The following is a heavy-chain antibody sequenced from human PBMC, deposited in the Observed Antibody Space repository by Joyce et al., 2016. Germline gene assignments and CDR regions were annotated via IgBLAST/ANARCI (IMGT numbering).Heavy chain of an antibody. J-gene: IGHJ4*02. V-gene: IGHV4-34*02. CDR1: VVPFRGFF. D-gene: IGHD6-19*01. CDR2: ITTSGAT. Sequence: QVQLRQWGAGLLKPSETLSLTCAVSVVPFRGFFWTWVRQPPVKALEWIGDITTSGATNYNPSLRSRVAISVDTSNNQFSLTLTSLSAADMAVYYCARSQWLAPLMYWGQGTLVTVSP. CDR3: ARSQWLAPLMY.